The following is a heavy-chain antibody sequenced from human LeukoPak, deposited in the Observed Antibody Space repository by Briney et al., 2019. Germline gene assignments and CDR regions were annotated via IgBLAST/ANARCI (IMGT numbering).Heavy chain of an antibody. CDR2: ISSSSSYI. D-gene: IGHD2-21*02. Sequence: GGSLRLSCAASGFTFSSYSRNWVRQAPGKGLEWVSSISSSSSYIYYADSVKGRFTISRDNAKNSLYLQMNSLRAEDTAVYYCARVNYGDPLDAFDIWGQGTMVTVSS. V-gene: IGHV3-21*01. CDR3: ARVNYGDPLDAFDI. J-gene: IGHJ3*02. CDR1: GFTFSSYS.